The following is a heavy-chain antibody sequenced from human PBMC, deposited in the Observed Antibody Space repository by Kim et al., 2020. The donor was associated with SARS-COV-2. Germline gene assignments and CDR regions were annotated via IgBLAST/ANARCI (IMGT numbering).Heavy chain of an antibody. V-gene: IGHV3-7*01. J-gene: IGHJ4*02. CDR1: GFTFSSYW. CDR3: ARGGATTLVTGVVGY. D-gene: IGHD7-27*01. CDR2: IKQDGSEK. Sequence: GGSLRLSCAASGFTFSSYWMSWVRQAPGKGLEWVANIKQDGSEKYYVDSVKGRFTISRDNAKNSLYLQMNNLRAEDTAVYYCARGGATTLVTGVVGYWGQGTLVTVSS.